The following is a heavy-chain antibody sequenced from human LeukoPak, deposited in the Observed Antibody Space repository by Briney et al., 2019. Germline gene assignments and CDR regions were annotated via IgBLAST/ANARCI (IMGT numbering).Heavy chain of an antibody. CDR2: IIPIFGTA. D-gene: IGHD5-18*01. J-gene: IGHJ4*02. CDR3: ARWDSYQYYFDY. CDR1: GGTFSSYA. V-gene: IGHV1-69*05. Sequence: SVKVPCKASGGTFSSYAISWVRQAPGQGLEWMGGIIPIFGTANYAQKFQGRVTITTDESTSTAYMELSSLRSEDTAVYYCARWDSYQYYFDYWGQGTLVTVSS.